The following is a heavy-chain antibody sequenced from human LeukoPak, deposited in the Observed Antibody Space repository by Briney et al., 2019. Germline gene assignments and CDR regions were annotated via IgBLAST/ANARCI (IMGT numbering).Heavy chain of an antibody. D-gene: IGHD3-22*01. CDR1: GYTFTGYY. Sequence: ASVKVSCKASGYTFTGYYMHWVRQAPGQGLEWMGRINPNSGGTNYAQKFQGRVTMTRDTSISTAYMELSRLRSDDTVVYYCARASYYYDSSGYYYVDYFDYWGQGTLVTVSS. V-gene: IGHV1-2*05. J-gene: IGHJ4*02. CDR2: INPNSGGT. CDR3: ARASYYYDSSGYYYVDYFDY.